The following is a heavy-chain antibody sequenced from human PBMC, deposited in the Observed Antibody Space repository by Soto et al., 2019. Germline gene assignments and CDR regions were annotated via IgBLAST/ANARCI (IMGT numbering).Heavy chain of an antibody. V-gene: IGHV4-34*01. J-gene: IGHJ6*03. D-gene: IGHD2-2*01. CDR2: INHSGST. CDR3: ARGISGGFKPIVVVPAARPGYSYYYMDV. Sequence: PSETLSLTCAVYGGSFSGYYWSWIRQPPGKGLEWIGEINHSGSTNYNPSLKSRVTISVDTSKNQFSLKLSSVTAADTAVYYCARGISGGFKPIVVVPAARPGYSYYYMDVWGKGTTVTVSS. CDR1: GGSFSGYY.